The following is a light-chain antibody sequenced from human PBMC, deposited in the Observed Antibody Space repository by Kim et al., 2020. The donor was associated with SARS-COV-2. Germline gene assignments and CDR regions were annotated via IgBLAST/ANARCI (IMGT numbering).Light chain of an antibody. V-gene: IGLV1-44*01. CDR2: TDN. Sequence: GQRATISCSGSSPNTGGNTVSWFQQVPGTAPKFLVATDNQRPSAVPDRFSASKSGTSASLVISGLQSEDEAEYHCASWDDRLNGRLFGGGTQLTVL. J-gene: IGLJ3*02. CDR3: ASWDDRLNGRL. CDR1: SPNTGGNT.